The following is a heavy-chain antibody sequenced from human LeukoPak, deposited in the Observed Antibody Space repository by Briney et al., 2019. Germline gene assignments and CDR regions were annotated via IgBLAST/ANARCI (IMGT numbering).Heavy chain of an antibody. D-gene: IGHD1-14*01. CDR2: ISGYSGNT. CDR1: GYTFTSYG. V-gene: IGHV1-18*01. CDR3: ARGDRNYAF. J-gene: IGHJ4*02. Sequence: ASMKVSCKASGYTFTSYGINWVRQAPGQGLEWMGSISGYSGNTNYAQKVQGRVTMTTDTSTSTAFMELRTLRSDDTAVYYCARGDRNYAFWGQGTLVTVSS.